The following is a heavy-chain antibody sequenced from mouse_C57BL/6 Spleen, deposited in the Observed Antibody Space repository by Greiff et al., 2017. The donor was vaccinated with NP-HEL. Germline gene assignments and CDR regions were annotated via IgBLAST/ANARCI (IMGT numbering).Heavy chain of an antibody. CDR2: INPSNGGT. V-gene: IGHV1-53*01. CDR1: GYTFTSYW. Sequence: QVHVKQPGTELVKPGASVKLSCKASGYTFTSYWMHWVKQRPGQGLEWIGNINPSNGGTNYNEKFKSKATLTVDKSSSTAYMQLSSLTSEDSAVYYCARSGYGSSYGYFDVWGTGTTVTVSS. CDR3: ARSGYGSSYGYFDV. D-gene: IGHD1-1*01. J-gene: IGHJ1*03.